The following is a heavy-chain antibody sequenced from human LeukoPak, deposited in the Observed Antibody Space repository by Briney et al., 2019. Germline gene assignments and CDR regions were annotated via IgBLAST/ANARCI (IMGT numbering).Heavy chain of an antibody. V-gene: IGHV3-21*01. CDR3: ASGYYDFWSGSIPGAFDI. D-gene: IGHD3-3*01. CDR2: ISSSSSYI. Sequence: PGGSLRLSCAASGFTFSSYSMNWVRQAPGKGLEWVSSISSSSSYIYYADSVKGRFTISRDNAKNSLYLQMNSLRAEDTAVYYCASGYYDFWSGSIPGAFDIWGQGTMVTVSS. CDR1: GFTFSSYS. J-gene: IGHJ3*02.